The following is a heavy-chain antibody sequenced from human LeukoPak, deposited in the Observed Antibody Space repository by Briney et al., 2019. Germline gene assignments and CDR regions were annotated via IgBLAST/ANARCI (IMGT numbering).Heavy chain of an antibody. Sequence: GESLKFSCNASGYSFTSDWIGCVGHMPAKGREWMGIVYPGDSDTRYSPSFQGQVTISADKSISTAYLQWSSLKASDTAMYYCARYYYGSGRGANWFDPWGQGTLVTVSS. CDR2: VYPGDSDT. CDR1: GYSFTSDW. D-gene: IGHD3-10*01. V-gene: IGHV5-51*01. J-gene: IGHJ5*02. CDR3: ARYYYGSGRGANWFDP.